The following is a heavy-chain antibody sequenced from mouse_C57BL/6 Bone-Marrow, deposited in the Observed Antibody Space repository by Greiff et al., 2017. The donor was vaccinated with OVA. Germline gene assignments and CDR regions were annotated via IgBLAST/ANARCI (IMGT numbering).Heavy chain of an antibody. V-gene: IGHV7-3*01. CDR2: IRNKANGYTT. Sequence: EVHLVESGGGLVQPGGSLSLSCAASGFTFTDYYMSWVRQPPGKALEWLGFIRNKANGYTTEYSASVKGRFTISRDNSQSILYLQMNALRAEDSATYYCASQNWDAFDYWGQGTTLTVSS. J-gene: IGHJ2*01. CDR1: GFTFTDYY. D-gene: IGHD4-1*01. CDR3: ASQNWDAFDY.